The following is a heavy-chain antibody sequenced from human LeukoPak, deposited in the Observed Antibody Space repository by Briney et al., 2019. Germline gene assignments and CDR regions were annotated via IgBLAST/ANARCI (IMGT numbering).Heavy chain of an antibody. CDR2: ISGSGGST. J-gene: IGHJ4*02. V-gene: IGHV3-23*01. CDR1: GFTFSSYA. CDR3: ARGLPALFQFDY. D-gene: IGHD2-2*01. Sequence: GGSLRLSCAASGFTFSSYAMSWVRQAPGKRLEWVSAISGSGGSTYYADSVKGRFTISRDNSKNTQYLQMNSLRADDTAVYYCARGLPALFQFDYWGQGTLVTVSS.